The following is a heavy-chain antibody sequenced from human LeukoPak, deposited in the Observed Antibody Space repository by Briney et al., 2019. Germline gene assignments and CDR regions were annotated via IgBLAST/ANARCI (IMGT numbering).Heavy chain of an antibody. CDR3: AREAYDFWSGYFRRNYYYYYMDV. J-gene: IGHJ6*03. CDR1: GDSVSSSNTA. V-gene: IGHV6-1*01. CDR2: TYYKSTWYD. Sequence: SQTLSLTCVISGDSVSSSNTAWNWIRQSPSRGLEWLGRTYYKSTWYDDYAVSVKSRIIINPDTSKNQFSLQLNSVTPEDTAVYYCAREAYDFWSGYFRRNYYYYYMDVWGKGTTVTVSS. D-gene: IGHD3-3*01.